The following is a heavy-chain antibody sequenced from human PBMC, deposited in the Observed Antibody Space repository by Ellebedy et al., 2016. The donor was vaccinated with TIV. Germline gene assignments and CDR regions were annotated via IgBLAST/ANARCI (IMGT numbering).Heavy chain of an antibody. Sequence: SETLSLTCTVSGYSISSGYYWGWIRPPPGKGLEWIGSIYQSGSTYYNPSLKSRVTISVDTSKNQFSLKLTSVSAADTAVYYCASFLEMAMFDAFDVWGQGTMVTVSS. CDR2: IYQSGST. CDR3: ASFLEMAMFDAFDV. CDR1: GYSISSGYY. D-gene: IGHD5-24*01. V-gene: IGHV4-38-2*02. J-gene: IGHJ3*01.